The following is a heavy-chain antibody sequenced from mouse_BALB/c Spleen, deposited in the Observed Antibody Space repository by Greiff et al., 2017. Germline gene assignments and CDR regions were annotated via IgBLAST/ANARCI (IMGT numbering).Heavy chain of an antibody. Sequence: EVKLMESGGGLVKTGGSLKLSCAASGFTFSDYYMYWVRQTPEKRLEWVATISDGGSYTYYPDSVKGRFTISRDNAKNNLYLQMSSLKSEDTAMYYCARGTTYYFDYWGQGTTLTVSS. CDR1: GFTFSDYY. V-gene: IGHV5-4*02. D-gene: IGHD2-14*01. CDR2: ISDGGSYT. CDR3: ARGTTYYFDY. J-gene: IGHJ2*01.